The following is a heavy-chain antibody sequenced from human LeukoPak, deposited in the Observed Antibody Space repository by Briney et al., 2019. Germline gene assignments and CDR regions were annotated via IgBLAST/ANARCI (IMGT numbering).Heavy chain of an antibody. V-gene: IGHV3-74*01. CDR1: GLTISDSW. CDR3: ARDAGWGRLDS. CDR2: LASDENNR. J-gene: IGHJ4*02. D-gene: IGHD3-16*01. Sequence: GGSLRLSCAASGLTISDSWIHWVRQVPGKGLMWVSRLASDENNRIYADSVKGRFTISRDNAKNTLFLQMNSQRVEDTGFYYCARDAGWGRLDSWGQGALVTVSS.